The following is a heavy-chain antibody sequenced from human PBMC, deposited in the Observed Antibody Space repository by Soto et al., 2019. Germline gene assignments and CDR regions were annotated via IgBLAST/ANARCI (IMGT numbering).Heavy chain of an antibody. CDR1: GYTFTSYG. CDR2: ISAYNGNT. J-gene: IGHJ3*02. Sequence: ASVKVSCKASGYTFTSYGISWVRQAPGQGLEWMGWISAYNGNTNYAQKLQGRVTMTTDTSTSTAYMELRSPRSDDTAVYYCARGAVTSYGDYVFDAFDSWGQGTMVTVSS. V-gene: IGHV1-18*01. CDR3: ARGAVTSYGDYVFDAFDS. D-gene: IGHD4-17*01.